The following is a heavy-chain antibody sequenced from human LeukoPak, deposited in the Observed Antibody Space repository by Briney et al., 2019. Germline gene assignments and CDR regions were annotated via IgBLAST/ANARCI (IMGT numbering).Heavy chain of an antibody. Sequence: GGSLRLSCAASGFTFSSYWMSWVRQAPGKGLEWVASIKQDGSEKYYVDSVKGRFTISRDNAKNSLYLQMNSLRAEDTAVYYCARNRGMVASNWFDPWGQGTLVTVSS. CDR2: IKQDGSEK. D-gene: IGHD1-26*01. CDR3: ARNRGMVASNWFDP. CDR1: GFTFSSYW. J-gene: IGHJ5*02. V-gene: IGHV3-7*03.